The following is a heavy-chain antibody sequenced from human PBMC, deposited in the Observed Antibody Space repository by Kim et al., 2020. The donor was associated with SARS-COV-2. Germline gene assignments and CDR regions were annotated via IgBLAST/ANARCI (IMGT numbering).Heavy chain of an antibody. CDR1: GGSFSGYY. J-gene: IGHJ6*02. V-gene: IGHV4-34*01. CDR2: INHSGST. CDR3: ARGRGGTTVVTLGLGYYYYYGMDV. Sequence: SETLSLTCAVYGGSFSGYYWSWIRQPPGKGLEWIGEINHSGSTNYIPSLKSRVTISVDTSKNQFSLKLSSVTAADTAVYYCARGRGGTTVVTLGLGYYYYYGMDVWGQGTTVTVSS. D-gene: IGHD4-17*01.